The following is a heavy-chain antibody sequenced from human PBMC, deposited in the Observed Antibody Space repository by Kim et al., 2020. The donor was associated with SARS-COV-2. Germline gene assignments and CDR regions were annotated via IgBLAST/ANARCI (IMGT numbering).Heavy chain of an antibody. J-gene: IGHJ4*02. D-gene: IGHD3-10*01. CDR1: GFSVSNNY. Sequence: GGSLRLSCAASGFSVSNNYMAWVRQAPGKGLEWLSVIYAGGSTYYADSVKGRFTISRDNSKNTLSLQMSSLRAEDTAIYYCARDGSLNFWGQGTLATVSS. CDR3: ARDGSLNF. V-gene: IGHV3-66*02. CDR2: IYAGGST.